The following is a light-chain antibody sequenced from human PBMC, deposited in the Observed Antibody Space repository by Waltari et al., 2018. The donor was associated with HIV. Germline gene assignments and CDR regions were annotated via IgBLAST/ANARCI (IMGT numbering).Light chain of an antibody. Sequence: QSALTQPPSPSGSPGQSVPISCTGTSRSVGGYTSVSWYQQHPGKAPNLMIYEVTKRPSGVPDRFSGSKSGNTASLTVSGLQAEDEADYYCSSYAGSNNVLFGGGTKLTVL. CDR2: EVT. V-gene: IGLV2-8*01. CDR1: SRSVGGYTS. J-gene: IGLJ2*01. CDR3: SSYAGSNNVL.